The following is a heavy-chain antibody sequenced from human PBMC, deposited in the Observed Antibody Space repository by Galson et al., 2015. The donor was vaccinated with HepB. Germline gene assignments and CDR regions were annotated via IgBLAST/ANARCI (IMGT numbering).Heavy chain of an antibody. CDR2: IGANNGDT. J-gene: IGHJ4*02. D-gene: IGHD6-13*01. CDR1: GYTFTSYG. V-gene: IGHV1-18*04. Sequence: SVKVSCKASGYTFTSYGISWVRQAPGQGLEWMGWIGANNGDTNYAQNLQGRVTMTTDTSTTTAFLELRSLRSDDTAVYYCARQTSFPQQLVYWGQGTLVTVSS. CDR3: ARQTSFPQQLVY.